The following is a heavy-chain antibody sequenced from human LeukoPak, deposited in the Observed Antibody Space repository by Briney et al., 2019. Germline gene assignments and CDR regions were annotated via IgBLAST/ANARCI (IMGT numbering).Heavy chain of an antibody. CDR3: ARGSIAAGNVFDC. V-gene: IGHV6-1*01. Sequence: SQTLSLTCAISGDNVSSNSAAWNWIGQSPSRGLEWLGRTYYRSKWYNDYAVSVKSRITFNPDTSKNQFSLQLNSVTPEDPAMYFCARGSIAAGNVFDCWGQGALVTVSS. J-gene: IGHJ4*02. CDR1: GDNVSSNSAA. CDR2: TYYRSKWYN. D-gene: IGHD6-25*01.